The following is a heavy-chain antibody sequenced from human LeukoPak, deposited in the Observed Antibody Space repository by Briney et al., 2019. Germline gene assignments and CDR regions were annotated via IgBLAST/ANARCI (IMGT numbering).Heavy chain of an antibody. CDR2: IIPILGIA. Sequence: SVKVSCKASGGTFSSYAISWVRQAPGQGLEWMGRIIPILGIANYAQKFQGRVTITADKSTSTAYMELSSLRSEDTAVYYCARRAPYYYDSDYWGQGTLVTVSS. CDR3: ARRAPYYYDSDY. J-gene: IGHJ4*02. V-gene: IGHV1-69*04. CDR1: GGTFSSYA. D-gene: IGHD3-22*01.